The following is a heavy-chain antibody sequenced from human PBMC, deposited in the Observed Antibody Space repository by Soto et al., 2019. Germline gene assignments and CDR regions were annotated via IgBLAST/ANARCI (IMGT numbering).Heavy chain of an antibody. CDR2: IYYSGST. CDR3: ARDPATTTSGYYGMDV. J-gene: IGHJ6*02. CDR1: GGSISSYY. V-gene: IGHV4-59*01. D-gene: IGHD5-12*01. Sequence: QVQLQESGPGLVKPSETLSLTCTVSGGSISSYYWSWIRQPPGKGLEWIGYIYYSGSTNYNPSLKLRLTLSVDTSKNQFSLKLSSVTAADTAVYYCARDPATTTSGYYGMDVWGQGTTVTVSS.